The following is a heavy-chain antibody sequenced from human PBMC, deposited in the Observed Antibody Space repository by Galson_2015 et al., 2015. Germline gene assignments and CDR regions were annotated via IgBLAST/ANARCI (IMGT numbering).Heavy chain of an antibody. D-gene: IGHD3-22*01. Sequence: SLRLSCAASGFTFSSYAMSWVRQAPGKGLEWVSAISGSGGSTYYADSVKGRFTISRDNSKNTLYLQMNSLRAEDTAVYYCAKDSTYYDSSGPRIKFDYWGQGTLVTVSS. J-gene: IGHJ4*02. CDR2: ISGSGGST. CDR3: AKDSTYYDSSGPRIKFDY. V-gene: IGHV3-23*01. CDR1: GFTFSSYA.